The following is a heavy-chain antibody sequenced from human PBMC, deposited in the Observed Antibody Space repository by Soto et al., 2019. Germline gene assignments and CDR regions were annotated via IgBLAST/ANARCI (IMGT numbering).Heavy chain of an antibody. V-gene: IGHV1-3*01. D-gene: IGHD4-4*01. Sequence: GASVKVSCKASGYTFTSYAMHCVRQAPGQRLEWMGWINAGNGNTKYSQKFQGRVTITRDASASTAYMELSSLRSEDTAVYYCASSYSNYALIDYYYYGMDVWGQGTTVTVSS. CDR3: ASSYSNYALIDYYYYGMDV. CDR2: INAGNGNT. J-gene: IGHJ6*02. CDR1: GYTFTSYA.